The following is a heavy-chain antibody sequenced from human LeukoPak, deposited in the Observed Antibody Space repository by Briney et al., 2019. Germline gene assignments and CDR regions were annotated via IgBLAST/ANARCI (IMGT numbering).Heavy chain of an antibody. CDR2: ISGSGGST. V-gene: IGHV3-23*01. Sequence: GGSLRLSCAASGFAFSTYSMSWVRQAPGKGLEWVSAISGSGGSTYYADSVKGRFTISRDNSKNTLYLQMNSLRAEDTAVYYCAKDPPYYYGSGSYPGDYWGQGTLVTVSS. J-gene: IGHJ4*02. D-gene: IGHD3-10*01. CDR3: AKDPPYYYGSGSYPGDY. CDR1: GFAFSTYS.